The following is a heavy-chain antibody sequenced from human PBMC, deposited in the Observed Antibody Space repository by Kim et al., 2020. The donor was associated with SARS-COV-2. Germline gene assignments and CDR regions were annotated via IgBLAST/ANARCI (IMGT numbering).Heavy chain of an antibody. CDR2: IYYSGST. CDR3: ARVMGYYSPDDAFDI. D-gene: IGHD2-8*01. J-gene: IGHJ3*02. CDR1: GGSISSYY. Sequence: SETLSLTCTVSGGSISSYYWSWIRQPPGKGLEWIGYIYYSGSTNYNPSLKSRVTISVDTSKNQFSLKLSSVTAADTAVYYCARVMGYYSPDDAFDIWGQGTMVTVSS. V-gene: IGHV4-59*01.